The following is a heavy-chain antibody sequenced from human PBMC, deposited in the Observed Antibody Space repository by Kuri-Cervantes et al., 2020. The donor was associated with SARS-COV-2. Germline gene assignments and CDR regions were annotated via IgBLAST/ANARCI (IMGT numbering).Heavy chain of an antibody. J-gene: IGHJ2*01. Sequence: ESLKISCTVSGGSISSYYWSWIRQPPGKGLEWIGYIYYSGSTNYNPSLKSRVTISVDTSKNQFSLKLSSVTAADTAVYYCARSCSGGSCYPDYIYRYFDLWGRGTLVTVSS. CDR2: IYYSGST. CDR3: ARSCSGGSCYPDYIYRYFDL. D-gene: IGHD2-15*01. V-gene: IGHV4-59*12. CDR1: GGSISSYY.